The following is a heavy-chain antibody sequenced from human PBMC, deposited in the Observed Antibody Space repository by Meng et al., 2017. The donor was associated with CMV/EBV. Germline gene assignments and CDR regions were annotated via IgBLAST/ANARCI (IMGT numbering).Heavy chain of an antibody. Sequence: GESLKISCKASGYTFTSYYMHWVRQAPGQGLEWMGIINPSGGSTSYAQKFQGRVTMTRDTSTSTVYMELSSLRSEDTAVYYCARWVSGDLGYFDYWGQGTLVTVSS. CDR1: GYTFTSYY. CDR2: INPSGGST. CDR3: ARWVSGDLGYFDY. V-gene: IGHV1-46*01. J-gene: IGHJ4*02. D-gene: IGHD3-10*01.